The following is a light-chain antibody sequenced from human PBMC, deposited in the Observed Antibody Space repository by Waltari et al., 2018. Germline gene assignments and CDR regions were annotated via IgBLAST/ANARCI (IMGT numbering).Light chain of an antibody. CDR2: YKSDSDN. J-gene: IGLJ2*01. CDR3: MISRSGASK. CDR1: SCVNVANHR. Sequence: QAVLTQPSSLSASPGASASLTCTLCSCVNVANHRIYWYQQKPGSPPQYILRYKSDSDNHQGSRVPRRFSESKDASANAVIFHISSLQSEHAPNYYCMISRSGASKFGVITKLTVL. V-gene: IGLV5-45*04.